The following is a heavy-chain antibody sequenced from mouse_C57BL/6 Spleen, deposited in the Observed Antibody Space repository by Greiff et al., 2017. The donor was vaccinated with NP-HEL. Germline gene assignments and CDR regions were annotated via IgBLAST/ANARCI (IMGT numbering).Heavy chain of an antibody. V-gene: IGHV1-50*01. CDR2: IDPSDSYT. CDR3: ARWTYGYDPFDY. J-gene: IGHJ2*01. CDR1: GYTFTSYW. Sequence: VQLQQPGAELVKPGASVKLSCKASGYTFTSYWMQWVKQRPGQGLEWIGEIDPSDSYTNYNQKFKGKATLTVDTSSSTAYMQLSSLTSEDSAVYYCARWTYGYDPFDYWGQGTTLTVSS. D-gene: IGHD2-2*01.